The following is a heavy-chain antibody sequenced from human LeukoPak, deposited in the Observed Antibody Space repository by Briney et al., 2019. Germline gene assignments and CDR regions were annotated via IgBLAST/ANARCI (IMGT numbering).Heavy chain of an antibody. CDR1: GYTFTGYY. D-gene: IGHD2-21*01. CDR3: ARDKVVIGHFIDP. V-gene: IGHV1-2*02. J-gene: IGHJ5*02. Sequence: ASVKVSCKASGYTFTGYYMHWVRQAPGQGLEWMGWINPNSGGTNYAQKFQGRVTMTRDTSISTAYMELSRLRSDDTAVYYCARDKVVIGHFIDPWGQGTLVTVSS. CDR2: INPNSGGT.